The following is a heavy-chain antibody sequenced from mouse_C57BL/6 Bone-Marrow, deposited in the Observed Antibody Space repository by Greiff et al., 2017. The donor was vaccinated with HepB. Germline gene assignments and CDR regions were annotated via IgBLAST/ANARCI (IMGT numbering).Heavy chain of an antibody. Sequence: EVKVVESGGGLVKPGGSLKLSCAASGFTFSSYAMSWVRQTPEKRLEWVATISDGGSYTYYPDNVKGRFTISRDNAKNNLYLQMSHLKSEDTAMYYCASYYDYEWFAYWGQGTLVTVSA. V-gene: IGHV5-4*03. J-gene: IGHJ3*01. D-gene: IGHD2-4*01. CDR1: GFTFSSYA. CDR2: ISDGGSYT. CDR3: ASYYDYEWFAY.